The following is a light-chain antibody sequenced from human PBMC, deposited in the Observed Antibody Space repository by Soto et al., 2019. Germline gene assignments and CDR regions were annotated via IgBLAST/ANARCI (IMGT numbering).Light chain of an antibody. V-gene: IGKV3-15*01. CDR2: GAS. CDR3: QQYNSWPPIT. CDR1: QSVRTK. Sequence: EIVMTQSPDTLYVSPGEGATLSFSASQSVRTKLAWYQQKAGQAPRLLIYGASTRATGTPDRFSGSGSGTEFTLTISSLQSEDFAVYYCQQYNSWPPITFGQGTRLEIK. J-gene: IGKJ5*01.